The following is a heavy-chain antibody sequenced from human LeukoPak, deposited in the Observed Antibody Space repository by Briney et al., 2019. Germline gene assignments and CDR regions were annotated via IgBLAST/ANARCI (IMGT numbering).Heavy chain of an antibody. D-gene: IGHD3-22*01. J-gene: IGHJ4*02. V-gene: IGHV3-30*01. CDR3: ARVSYYDVSSGYYYFDY. CDR1: GFTFRSYA. CDR2: ISYDGSNK. Sequence: GGSLRLSCAASGFTFRSYAMHWVRQAAGKELEWMAVISYDGSNKYYADSVKGRFTISRDNSKNTLYLQMNSLRAEDTAVYCCARVSYYDVSSGYYYFDYWGQGTLVTVSS.